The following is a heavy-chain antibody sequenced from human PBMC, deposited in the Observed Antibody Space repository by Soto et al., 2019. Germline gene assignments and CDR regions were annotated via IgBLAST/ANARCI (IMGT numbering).Heavy chain of an antibody. CDR3: ARHHVRGRTIAGAAEF. J-gene: IGHJ4*02. D-gene: IGHD1-26*01. Sequence: KTSETLSLTCAVYGKSLSGYYWSWIRQPPGKALEWIGEINHSGNTNYNPPLKSRVTISVDTSKNQLFLNLSSVTAADTAMYYCARHHVRGRTIAGAAEFWGQGTLVTVSS. V-gene: IGHV4-34*01. CDR1: GKSLSGYY. CDR2: INHSGNT.